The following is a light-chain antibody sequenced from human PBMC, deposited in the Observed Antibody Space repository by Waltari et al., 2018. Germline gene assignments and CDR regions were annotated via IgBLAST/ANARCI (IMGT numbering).Light chain of an antibody. CDR1: QSVSSF. Sequence: EVVMTQSPATLSLSPGERATLSCRASQSVSSFLAWYQQKPGQAPRLLIYGASTRATGIPARFSGSGSGTEVTLTISSLQSEDFAVYYCQQYNDWPPLTVGGGTKVEIK. CDR2: GAS. CDR3: QQYNDWPPLT. V-gene: IGKV3-15*01. J-gene: IGKJ4*01.